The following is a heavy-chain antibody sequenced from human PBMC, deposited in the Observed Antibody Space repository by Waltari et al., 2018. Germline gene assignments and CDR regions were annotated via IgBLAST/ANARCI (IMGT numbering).Heavy chain of an antibody. J-gene: IGHJ6*03. D-gene: IGHD6-6*01. V-gene: IGHV3-30*18. CDR1: GFTFSSYG. Sequence: QVQLVESGGGVVQPGRSLRLSCAASGFTFSSYGMHWVRQAPGKGLEWVAVISYDGSNKYYADSVKGRFTISRDNSKNTLYLQMNSLRAEDTAVYYCAKDGPIAARPRHGYYYYMDVWGKGTTVTISS. CDR2: ISYDGSNK. CDR3: AKDGPIAARPRHGYYYYMDV.